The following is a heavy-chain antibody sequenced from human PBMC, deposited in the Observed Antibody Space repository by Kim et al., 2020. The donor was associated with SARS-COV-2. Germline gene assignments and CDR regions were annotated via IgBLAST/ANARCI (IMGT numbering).Heavy chain of an antibody. J-gene: IGHJ6*02. V-gene: IGHV3-64*01. CDR3: ATRLPTAGHYGLDV. Sequence: GGSLRLSCAASGFTFSNDAMHWVRQAPGKGLESVSAISSNGDSTYYANSVKGRFTISRDNSKNTLYLQMGSLRAEDMAVYYCATRLPTAGHYGLDVWGQGTTVTVSS. CDR1: GFTFSNDA. D-gene: IGHD6-13*01. CDR2: ISSNGDST.